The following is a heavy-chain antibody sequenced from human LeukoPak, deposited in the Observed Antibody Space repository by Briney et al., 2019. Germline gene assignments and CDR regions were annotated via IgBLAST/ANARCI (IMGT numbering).Heavy chain of an antibody. J-gene: IGHJ5*02. Sequence: SETLSLTCAVYGGSFSSYYWSWIRQPPGKGLEWVGEINHSGSTNYNPSLKSRVTISVDMSKNQFSLKLSSVTAADTAVYYCARRYSSSWYGATENGFDPWGQGTLVTVSS. CDR2: INHSGST. CDR3: ARRYSSSWYGATENGFDP. V-gene: IGHV4-34*01. CDR1: GGSFSSYY. D-gene: IGHD6-13*01.